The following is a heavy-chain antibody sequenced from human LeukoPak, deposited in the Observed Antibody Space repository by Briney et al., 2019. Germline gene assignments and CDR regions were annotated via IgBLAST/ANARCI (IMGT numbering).Heavy chain of an antibody. CDR1: GFTFSSYW. V-gene: IGHV3-7*01. CDR3: AKAHRTAAAPGFGYYYYYMDV. Sequence: PGGSLRLSCAASGFTFSSYWMSWVRQAPGKGLEWVANIKQDGSEKYYVDSVKGRFTISRDNAKNSLYLQMNSLRAEDTAVYYCAKAHRTAAAPGFGYYYYYMDVWGKGTTVTISS. J-gene: IGHJ6*03. D-gene: IGHD6-13*01. CDR2: IKQDGSEK.